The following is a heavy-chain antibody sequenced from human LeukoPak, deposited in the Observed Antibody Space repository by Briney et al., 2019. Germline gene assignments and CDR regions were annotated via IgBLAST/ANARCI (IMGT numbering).Heavy chain of an antibody. D-gene: IGHD3-22*01. CDR2: IKQEVSVK. J-gene: IGHJ5*02. CDR1: GVTFSSYG. Sequence: PGGSLRLSCAAPGVTFSSYGMSWGCQAPGKGLGWVAKIKQEVSVKYYADSLKGRFTISRDNAKSSPYLQMNSLRAEETPVYTCECAGYYDNQGCRWLDHWGQGTLVTVSS. V-gene: IGHV3-7*01. CDR3: ECAGYYDNQGCRWLDH.